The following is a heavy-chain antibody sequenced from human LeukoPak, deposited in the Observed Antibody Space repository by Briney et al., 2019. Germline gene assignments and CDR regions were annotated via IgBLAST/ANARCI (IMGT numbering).Heavy chain of an antibody. V-gene: IGHV3-23*01. J-gene: IGHJ4*02. CDR3: AKDLKEGFCSTTSCYGIDS. CDR1: GFTFRNYA. Sequence: PGGSLRLSCAGSGFTFRNYAMSWVRQAPGKGLEWVSAIRGAGYNTYYADSVKGRFTLSRDNSKNTLFLQMNSLRAEDTALYYCAKDLKEGFCSTTSCYGIDSWGQGTLVTVSS. D-gene: IGHD2-2*01. CDR2: IRGAGYNT.